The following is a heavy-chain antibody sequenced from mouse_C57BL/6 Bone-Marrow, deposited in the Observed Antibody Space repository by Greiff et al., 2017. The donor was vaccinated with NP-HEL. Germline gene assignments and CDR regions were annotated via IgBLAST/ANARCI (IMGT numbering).Heavy chain of an antibody. D-gene: IGHD4-1*01. CDR2: IDPSDSYT. J-gene: IGHJ2*01. V-gene: IGHV1-59*01. Sequence: VQLQQPGAELVRPGTSVKLSCKASGYTFTRYWMHWVKQRPGQGLEWIGVIDPSDSYTNYNQKFKGKATLTVDTSSSTAYMQLSSLTSEDSAVYYCASVWDVNYWGQGTTLTVSS. CDR3: ASVWDVNY. CDR1: GYTFTRYW.